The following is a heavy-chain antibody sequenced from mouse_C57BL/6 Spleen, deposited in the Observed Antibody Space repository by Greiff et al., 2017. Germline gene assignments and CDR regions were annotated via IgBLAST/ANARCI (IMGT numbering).Heavy chain of an antibody. V-gene: IGHV1-80*01. CDR2: IYPGDGDT. J-gene: IGHJ2*01. Sequence: VQLQQSGAELVKPGASVKISCKASGYAFSSYWMNWVKQRPGKGLEWIGQIYPGDGDTNYNGKFKGKATLTADKASSTAYMQLRSLTSEDSAVYFSARGGDDGSNYFDYWGQGTTRTVS. D-gene: IGHD1-1*01. CDR3: ARGGDDGSNYFDY. CDR1: GYAFSSYW.